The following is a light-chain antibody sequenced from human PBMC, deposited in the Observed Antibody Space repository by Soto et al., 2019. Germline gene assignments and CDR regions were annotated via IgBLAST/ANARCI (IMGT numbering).Light chain of an antibody. CDR2: RND. J-gene: IGLJ1*01. V-gene: IGLV1-47*01. Sequence: QSVLTQPSSVSGTPGQGVTISCSGSISNIGNIYVYWFQQLPGTAPKVLTNRNDQRPSGVPDRFSGSKSGTSASLAISGLRSEDEADYYCAAWDDTVRSYVFGTGTKLTVL. CDR1: ISNIGNIY. CDR3: AAWDDTVRSYV.